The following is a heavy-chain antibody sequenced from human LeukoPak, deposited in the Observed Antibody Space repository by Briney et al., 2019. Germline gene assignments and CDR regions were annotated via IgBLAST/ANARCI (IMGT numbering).Heavy chain of an antibody. CDR2: IYYSGST. J-gene: IGHJ6*02. D-gene: IGHD6-13*01. CDR1: GGSISSSSYY. CDR3: GSYSSSWFPYGMDV. Sequence: SEALSLTCTVSGGSISSSSYYWGWIRQPPGKGLEWIGSIYYSGSTYYNPSLKSRVTISVDTSKNQFSLKLSSVTAADTAVYYCGSYSSSWFPYGMDVWGQGTTVTVSS. V-gene: IGHV4-39*01.